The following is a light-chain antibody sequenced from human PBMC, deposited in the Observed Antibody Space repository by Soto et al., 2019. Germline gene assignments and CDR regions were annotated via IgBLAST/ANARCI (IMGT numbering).Light chain of an antibody. CDR3: QQYDNWPWT. V-gene: IGKV3-15*01. Sequence: EIVLTQSPATLSLSPGQRATLSCRASQSVRTNLAWYQHKPGQAPRLLIHGASTRAPGFPARFSGSGSGTDFTLTISSLQSEDFAVYYCQQYDNWPWTFGQGTKVDI. CDR1: QSVRTN. J-gene: IGKJ1*01. CDR2: GAS.